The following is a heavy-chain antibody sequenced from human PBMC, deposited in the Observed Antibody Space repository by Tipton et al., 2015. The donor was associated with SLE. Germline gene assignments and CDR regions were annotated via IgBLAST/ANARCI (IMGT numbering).Heavy chain of an antibody. CDR1: GFTFSSYE. CDR2: ISSSGRTI. J-gene: IGHJ2*01. CDR3: ARAAAAGTKGWYFDL. D-gene: IGHD6-13*01. V-gene: IGHV3-48*03. Sequence: SLRLSCAASGFTFSSYEMNWVRQAPGKGLEWVSYISSSGRTIYYADSVKGRFTISRDNAKNSLYLQMNSLRAEDTAVYYCARAAAAGTKGWYFDLWGRGTLVTVSS.